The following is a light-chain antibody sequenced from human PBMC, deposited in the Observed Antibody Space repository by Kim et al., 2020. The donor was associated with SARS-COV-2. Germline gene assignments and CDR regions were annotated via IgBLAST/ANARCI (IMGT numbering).Light chain of an antibody. CDR3: HQYNSWPLT. V-gene: IGKV3D-15*01. J-gene: IGKJ4*01. Sequence: VSPGERATLSCRTSQSVGNQLVWYQQKPGQAPRVVIYDISTRATGTPARFSGSGSGTEFTLTISSLQSGDFAVYYCHQYNSWPLTFGGGTKVDIK. CDR2: DIS. CDR1: QSVGNQ.